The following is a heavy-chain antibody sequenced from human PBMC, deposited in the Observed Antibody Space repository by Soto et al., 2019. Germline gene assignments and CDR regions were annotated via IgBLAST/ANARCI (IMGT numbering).Heavy chain of an antibody. CDR2: ISYDGSNK. D-gene: IGHD2-21*02. CDR3: AKEMSNIVVVTATPGHYYYYGMDV. J-gene: IGHJ6*02. Sequence: GSLRLFCAASGFTFSGYGMHWVRQAPGKGLEWVAVISYDGSNKYYADSVKGRFTISRDNSKNTLYLQMNSLRAEDTAVYYCAKEMSNIVVVTATPGHYYYYGMDVWGQGTTVTVSS. V-gene: IGHV3-30*18. CDR1: GFTFSGYG.